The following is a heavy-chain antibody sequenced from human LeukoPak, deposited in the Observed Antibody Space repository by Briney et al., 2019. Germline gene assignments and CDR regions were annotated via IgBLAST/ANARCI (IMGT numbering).Heavy chain of an antibody. J-gene: IGHJ4*02. V-gene: IGHV4-59*08. Sequence: SETLSLTCTVSGASISSYSWSWIRQPPGKGLEWIGYIYNIGSSNYNPSLKSRVTISADTSKNQFSLKLNSVTAADTAVYYCARHSPSKVGFDYWGQGTLVAVSS. CDR3: ARHSPSKVGFDY. CDR1: GASISSYS. CDR2: IYNIGSS. D-gene: IGHD1-26*01.